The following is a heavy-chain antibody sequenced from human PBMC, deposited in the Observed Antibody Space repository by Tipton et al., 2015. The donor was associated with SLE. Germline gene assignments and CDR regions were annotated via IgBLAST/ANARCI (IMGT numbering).Heavy chain of an antibody. J-gene: IGHJ6*03. Sequence: TLSLTCAVSGGSINSGDYSRSWIRQPPGKGLEWIGYIYYSGSTNYNPSLKSRVTISVDTSKNQFSLKLSSVTAADTAVYYCARDLRSGGYYYYYYMDVWGKGTTVTVSS. V-gene: IGHV4-61*08. CDR3: ARDLRSGGYYYYYYMDV. D-gene: IGHD1-14*01. CDR2: IYYSGST. CDR1: GGSINSGDYS.